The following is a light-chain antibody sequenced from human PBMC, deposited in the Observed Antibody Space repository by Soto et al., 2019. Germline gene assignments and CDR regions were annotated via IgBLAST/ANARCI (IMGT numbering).Light chain of an antibody. CDR3: CSHSGSYSYD. CDR1: SGDVGGYSY. J-gene: IGLJ1*01. Sequence: QYVLAQPRSLSGSPGQSPTISCTGTSGDVGGYSYVSWYQQYPGKVTTLMIYDVTKRPSGVPDRFSSSMSGKTASLTISGLQAEDEADAYCCSHSGSYSYDFGTGTKVTVL. CDR2: DVT. V-gene: IGLV2-11*01.